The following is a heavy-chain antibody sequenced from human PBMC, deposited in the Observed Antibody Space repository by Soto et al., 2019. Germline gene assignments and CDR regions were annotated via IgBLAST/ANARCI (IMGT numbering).Heavy chain of an antibody. CDR2: IYYSGST. V-gene: IGHV4-59*01. D-gene: IGHD3-22*01. J-gene: IGHJ4*02. CDR1: GGSISSYY. Sequence: PSETLSLTCTVSGGSISSYYWSWIRQPPGKGLEWIGYIYYSGSTNYNPSLKSRVTTSVDTSKNQFSLKLSSVTAADTAVYYCARVAYYDSSGYYDYWGQGTLVTVSS. CDR3: ARVAYYDSSGYYDY.